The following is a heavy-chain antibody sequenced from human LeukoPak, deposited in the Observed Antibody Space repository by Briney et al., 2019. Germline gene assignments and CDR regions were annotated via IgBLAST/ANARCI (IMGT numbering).Heavy chain of an antibody. V-gene: IGHV1-2*02. D-gene: IGHD5-12*01. Sequence: ASVKVSCKASGYTFTGYYMHWVRQAPGQGPEWMGWINPNSGGTNYAQKFQGRVTMTRDTSISTAYMDLTKLRSDDTAVYYCARARGYSDYDTCDYWGQGTLVTVSS. CDR2: INPNSGGT. J-gene: IGHJ4*02. CDR3: ARARGYSDYDTCDY. CDR1: GYTFTGYY.